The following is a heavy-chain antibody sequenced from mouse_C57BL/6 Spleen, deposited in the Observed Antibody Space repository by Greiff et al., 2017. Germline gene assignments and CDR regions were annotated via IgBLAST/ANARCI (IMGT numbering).Heavy chain of an antibody. CDR3: ARQNWSYYFDY. D-gene: IGHD4-1*01. J-gene: IGHJ2*01. CDR1: GFTFSDYY. Sequence: EVKLVESGGGLVQPGGSLKLSCAASGFTFSDYYMYWVRQTPEKRLEWVAYISNGGGSTYYPDTVKGRFTISRDNAKNTRYLQMSLLKSEDTAMYYCARQNWSYYFDYWGQGTTLTVSS. V-gene: IGHV5-12*01. CDR2: ISNGGGST.